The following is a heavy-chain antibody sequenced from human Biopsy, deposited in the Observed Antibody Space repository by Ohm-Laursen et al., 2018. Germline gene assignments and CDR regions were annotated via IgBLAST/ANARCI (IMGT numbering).Heavy chain of an antibody. Sequence: SDTLSLTCAVYGGSFSGYYWSWVRQSAGKGLEWIGRLYTSGDTNYNPSLKSRVSVSEDTSRRQFSLRLTSVTAADTAVYYCATGPKRLTGTSYFESWGRGILVTVSS. V-gene: IGHV4-59*10. D-gene: IGHD1-7*01. CDR3: ATGPKRLTGTSYFES. CDR2: LYTSGDT. J-gene: IGHJ4*02. CDR1: GGSFSGYY.